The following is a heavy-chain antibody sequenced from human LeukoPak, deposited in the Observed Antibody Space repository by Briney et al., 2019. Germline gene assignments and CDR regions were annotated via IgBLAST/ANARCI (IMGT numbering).Heavy chain of an antibody. Sequence: PGGSLRLSCAASGFTFSSYAMSWVRQAPGKGLEWVSAISGSGGSTYYADSVKGRFTISRDNSKNTLYLQMNSLRAEDTAVYYCARLQGSFWYFDLWGLGTLVTVSS. D-gene: IGHD4-11*01. CDR2: ISGSGGST. V-gene: IGHV3-23*01. CDR3: ARLQGSFWYFDL. J-gene: IGHJ2*01. CDR1: GFTFSSYA.